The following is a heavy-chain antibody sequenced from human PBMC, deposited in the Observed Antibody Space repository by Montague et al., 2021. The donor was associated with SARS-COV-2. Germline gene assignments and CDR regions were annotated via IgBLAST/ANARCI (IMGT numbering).Heavy chain of an antibody. CDR2: IYYSGST. CDR3: AGHVWGMGWRRFDY. Sequence: SETLSLTCTVSGGSISSYYWSWIRQPPGKGLEWIGYIYYSGSTNYNPSLKSRVTISVDTSKNQFSLRLSSVTAADTAVYYCAGHVWGMGWRRFDYWGQGTLVTVSS. V-gene: IGHV4-59*08. D-gene: IGHD3-16*01. CDR1: GGSISSYY. J-gene: IGHJ4*02.